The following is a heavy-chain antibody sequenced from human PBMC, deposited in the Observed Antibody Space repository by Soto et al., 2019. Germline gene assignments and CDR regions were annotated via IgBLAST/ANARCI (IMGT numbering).Heavy chain of an antibody. CDR3: AKDGYCSGGSCYYLFDY. V-gene: IGHV3-30*18. CDR1: GFTFSSYG. D-gene: IGHD2-15*01. J-gene: IGHJ4*02. Sequence: GGSLRLSCAASGFTFSSYGMHWVRQAPGKGLEWVAVISYDGSNKYYADSVKGRFTISRDNSKNTLYLQMNSLRAEDTAVYYCAKDGYCSGGSCYYLFDYWGQGTLVTVSS. CDR2: ISYDGSNK.